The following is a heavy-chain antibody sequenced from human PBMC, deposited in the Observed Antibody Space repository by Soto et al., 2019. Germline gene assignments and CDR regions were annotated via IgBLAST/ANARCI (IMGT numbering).Heavy chain of an antibody. D-gene: IGHD1-26*01. Sequence: SETLSLTCTVDSISTYYWNWIRQPPGKGLEWIGYIYSIGRTNYNPSLKSRVTISIDTSKNQFSLKLSSVTAADTAVYYCARNPVGVSHFDYWGQGALVTVSS. CDR3: ARNPVGVSHFDY. CDR1: SISTYY. V-gene: IGHV4-59*01. CDR2: IYSIGRT. J-gene: IGHJ4*02.